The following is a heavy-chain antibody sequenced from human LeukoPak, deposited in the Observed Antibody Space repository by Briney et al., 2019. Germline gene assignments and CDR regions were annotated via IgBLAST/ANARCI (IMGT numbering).Heavy chain of an antibody. V-gene: IGHV4-34*01. Sequence: SETLSLTCAVYGGSFSGYYWSWIRQPPGKGLEWIGEINHSGSTNYNPSLKSRVTISADTSKNQFSLKLSSVTAADTAVYYCARDSLPSYYDFWSGYSPYYFDYWGQGTLVTVSS. CDR2: INHSGST. CDR1: GGSFSGYY. D-gene: IGHD3-3*01. J-gene: IGHJ4*02. CDR3: ARDSLPSYYDFWSGYSPYYFDY.